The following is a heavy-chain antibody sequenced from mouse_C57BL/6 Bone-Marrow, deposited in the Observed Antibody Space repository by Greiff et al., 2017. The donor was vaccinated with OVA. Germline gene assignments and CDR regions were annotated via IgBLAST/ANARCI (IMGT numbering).Heavy chain of an antibody. J-gene: IGHJ3*01. CDR2: IDPSDSET. CDR3: ARRGSSSWFAY. Sequence: QVQLKQPGAELVRPGSSVKLSCKASGYTFTSYWMHWVKQRPIPGLEWIGNIDPSDSETHYNQKFKDKATLTVDKSSSTAYMQLSSLTSEDSAVYCCARRGSSSWFAYWGQGTLVTVSA. D-gene: IGHD1-1*01. CDR1: GYTFTSYW. V-gene: IGHV1-52*01.